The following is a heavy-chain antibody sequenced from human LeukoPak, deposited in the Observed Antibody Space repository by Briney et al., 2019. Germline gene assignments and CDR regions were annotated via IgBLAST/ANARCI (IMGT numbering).Heavy chain of an antibody. CDR3: AKGYCSSSSCYSYAFDI. Sequence: GSLRLSCSASGFTFTTYAMSWVRQAPGKGLEWVSAISGSGSSTYYADSVKGRFTISRDNSKNTLFLQMNSLRAEDTAVYYRAKGYCSSSSCYSYAFDIWGQGTVDTVPT. J-gene: IGHJ3*02. CDR1: GFTFTTYA. CDR2: ISGSGSST. D-gene: IGHD2-2*01. V-gene: IGHV3-23*01.